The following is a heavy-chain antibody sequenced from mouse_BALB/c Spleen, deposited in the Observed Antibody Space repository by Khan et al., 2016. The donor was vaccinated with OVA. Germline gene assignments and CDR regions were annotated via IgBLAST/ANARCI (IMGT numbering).Heavy chain of an antibody. CDR1: GFSLSRYS. CDR2: MWLGGST. CDR3: VRNRDGGSYWDFDG. J-gene: IGHJ1*01. D-gene: IGHD3-3*01. V-gene: IGHV2-6-4*01. Sequence: QVQLKESGPGLVAPSQSLSITCTVSGFSLSRYSVHWVRQPPGKGLEWLGIMWLGGSTDYNSALKSRLIISKDNSKSQVFLKLLSLQTDDTAMYYGVRNRDGGSYWDFDGWGAGTTVTVSS.